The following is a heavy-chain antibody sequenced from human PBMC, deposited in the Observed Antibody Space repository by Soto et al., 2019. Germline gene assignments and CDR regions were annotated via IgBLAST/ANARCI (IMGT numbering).Heavy chain of an antibody. V-gene: IGHV4-30-4*01. J-gene: IGHJ2*01. CDR1: GAPISGGDYH. CDR2: IFPSGST. CDR3: ARGSAAKRYFDL. D-gene: IGHD5-18*01. Sequence: QVQLQESGPGLVKPSQTLSLMCTVSGAPISGGDYHWSWIRQPPGKGLEWIGYIFPSGSTHYNSSLGSRITMSVETSKSHFSLKLPSVTAADTAVYFCARGSAAKRYFDLWGRGTLVTVSS.